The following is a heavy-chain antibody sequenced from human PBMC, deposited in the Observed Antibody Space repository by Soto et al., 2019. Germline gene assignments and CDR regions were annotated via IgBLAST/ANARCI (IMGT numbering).Heavy chain of an antibody. CDR1: GFTFSSYA. Sequence: GGSLRLSCAASGFTFSSYAMHWVRQAPDKGLEWVAVISYDGSNKYYADSVKGRFTISRDNSKNTLYLQMNSLRAEDTAVYYCARDLISCSGGSCYSFDYYYGMDVWGQGTTVTVSS. CDR3: ARDLISCSGGSCYSFDYYYGMDV. D-gene: IGHD2-15*01. CDR2: ISYDGSNK. V-gene: IGHV3-30-3*01. J-gene: IGHJ6*02.